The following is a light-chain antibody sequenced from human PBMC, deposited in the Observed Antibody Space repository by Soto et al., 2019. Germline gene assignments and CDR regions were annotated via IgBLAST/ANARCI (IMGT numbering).Light chain of an antibody. J-gene: IGKJ2*01. Sequence: DILMTQSPSTLSASVGDRVTITCRASESISRWLAWYQQKPGQAPKLLIHRASTLATGVPSRISGSGSGTDFTLTISNLQPDDFAPYYCQQYKSYSTYTFGQGTKL. V-gene: IGKV1-5*03. CDR3: QQYKSYSTYT. CDR1: ESISRW. CDR2: RAS.